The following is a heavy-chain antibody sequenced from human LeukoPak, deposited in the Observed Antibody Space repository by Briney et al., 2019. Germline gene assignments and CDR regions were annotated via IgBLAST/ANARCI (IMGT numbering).Heavy chain of an antibody. J-gene: IGHJ6*02. CDR2: IKQDGSEK. CDR3: ASVPIRYYGMDV. CDR1: GFTFSDYW. Sequence: PGGSLRLSCAASGFTFSDYWMRWMRQAPGKGLEWVANIKQDGSEKYYVDSVKGRFTISRDNAKNSLYLQMNSLRAEDTAVYYCASVPIRYYGMDVWGQGTTVTVSS. V-gene: IGHV3-7*01.